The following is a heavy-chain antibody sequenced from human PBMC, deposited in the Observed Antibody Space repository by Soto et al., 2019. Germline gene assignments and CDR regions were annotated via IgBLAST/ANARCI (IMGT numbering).Heavy chain of an antibody. CDR2: ISWNSGSI. CDR3: AKDKRPPRVHSSRWVRSYYSSGMDA. Sequence: PGGSLRLSCAASGFTFDEYAMHWVRQAPGKWLEWGSGISWNSGSIGYADSVKGRCTISRDNAKNSRYLQMNSLRAEDTALYYSAKDKRPPRVHSSRWVRSYYSSGMDAWGQGTTVNV. J-gene: IGHJ6*02. D-gene: IGHD6-19*01. CDR1: GFTFDEYA. V-gene: IGHV3-9*01.